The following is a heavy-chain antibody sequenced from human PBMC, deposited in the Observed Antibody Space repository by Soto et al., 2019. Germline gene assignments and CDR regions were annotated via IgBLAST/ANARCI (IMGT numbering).Heavy chain of an antibody. J-gene: IGHJ4*02. CDR3: AKDKGERSFDY. V-gene: IGHV3-48*02. D-gene: IGHD3-16*01. CDR1: GFSFSSSS. CDR2: IGHRSGAT. Sequence: EVQLVESGGGLEQPGGSLRLSCAASGFSFSSSSMNWVRQAPGKGLEWISYIGHRSGATYYADSVRGRFSISRDNAKSSVYLQMNSLKDEDTAVYYCAKDKGERSFDYWGQRTLVTVSS.